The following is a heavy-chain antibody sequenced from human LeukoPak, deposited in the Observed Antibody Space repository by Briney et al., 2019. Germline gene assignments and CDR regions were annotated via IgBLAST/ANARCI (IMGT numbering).Heavy chain of an antibody. D-gene: IGHD3-10*01. V-gene: IGHV3-23*01. CDR3: ARDVLTSPGSGRWFDP. Sequence: GGSLRLSCAASGFTFSTYNMNWVRQAPGKGLEWVSAISGSGGSTYYADSVKGRFTISRDNSKNTLYLQMNSLRAEDTAVYYCARDVLTSPGSGRWFDPWGREPWSPSPQ. CDR1: GFTFSTYN. J-gene: IGHJ5*02. CDR2: ISGSGGST.